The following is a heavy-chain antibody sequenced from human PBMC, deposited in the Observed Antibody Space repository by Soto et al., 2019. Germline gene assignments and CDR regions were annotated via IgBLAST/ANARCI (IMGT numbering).Heavy chain of an antibody. CDR2: VSGYNGNT. D-gene: IGHD3-10*01. J-gene: IGHJ4*01. CDR1: GYTFDSYG. V-gene: IGHV1-18*04. Sequence: VKVSCKASGYTFDSYGFTWVRQVPGQGLEWVGWVSGYNGNTQYAQRFQGRVTMGTDTSTNTAYMELRSLRSDDTAVYYCARDLARGPFLTNTDFWGQ. CDR3: ARDLARGPFLTNTDF.